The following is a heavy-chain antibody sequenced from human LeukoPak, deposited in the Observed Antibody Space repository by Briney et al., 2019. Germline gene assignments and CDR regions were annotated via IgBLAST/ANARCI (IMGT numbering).Heavy chain of an antibody. V-gene: IGHV4-34*01. J-gene: IGHJ6*02. CDR2: INHSGST. CDR3: ARGDSGSYQDYYYGMDV. CDR1: GGSFSGYY. Sequence: PSETLSLTCAVYGGSFSGYYWSWIRQPPGKGLEWIGEINHSGSTNYNPSLKSRVTISVDTSKNQFSLKLSSVTAADTAVYYCARGDSGSYQDYYYGMDVWGQGTTVTVSS. D-gene: IGHD1-26*01.